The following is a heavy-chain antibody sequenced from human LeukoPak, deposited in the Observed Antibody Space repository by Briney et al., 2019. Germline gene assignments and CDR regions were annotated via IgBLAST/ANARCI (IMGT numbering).Heavy chain of an antibody. CDR2: NSALTGNI. CDR3: ARADPTNTGHEYFDY. Sequence: ASVKVSFKASGYTFNRYGISGVRQAPGQRGEWMGWNSALTGNIDYAPKFQGRVTINTDTSTTTAYMELSTLVSADTAVYFCARADPTNTGHEYFDYWGRGTLVTVSS. J-gene: IGHJ4*02. V-gene: IGHV1-18*01. D-gene: IGHD2/OR15-2a*01. CDR1: GYTFNRYG.